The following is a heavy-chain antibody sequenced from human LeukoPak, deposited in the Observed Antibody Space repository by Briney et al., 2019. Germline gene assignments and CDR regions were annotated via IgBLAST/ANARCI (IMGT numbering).Heavy chain of an antibody. CDR1: GFTFSSYS. CDR3: ARDLRNGDYGDYYFDY. V-gene: IGHV3-21*01. CDR2: ISSSSSYI. D-gene: IGHD4-17*01. Sequence: SGGSLRLSCAASGFTFSSYSMNWVRQAPGKGLEWVSSISSSSSYIYYADSVKGRFTISRDNAKNSLYLQMNSLRAEDTAVYYCARDLRNGDYGDYYFDYWGQGTLVTVSS. J-gene: IGHJ4*02.